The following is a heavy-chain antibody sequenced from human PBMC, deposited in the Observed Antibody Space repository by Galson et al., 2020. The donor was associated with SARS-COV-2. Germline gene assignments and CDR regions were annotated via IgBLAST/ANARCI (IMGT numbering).Heavy chain of an antibody. Sequence: SETLSLTCTVSGGSISSGGYYWSWIRQHPGKGLEWIGYIYYSGSTYYNPSLKSRVTISVDTSKNQFSLKLSSVTAADTAVYYCARIEAANDYSNYLFNYYYYYMDVWGKGTTVTVSS. V-gene: IGHV4-31*03. CDR1: GGSISSGGYY. CDR3: ARIEAANDYSNYLFNYYYYYMDV. D-gene: IGHD4-4*01. CDR2: IYYSGST. J-gene: IGHJ6*03.